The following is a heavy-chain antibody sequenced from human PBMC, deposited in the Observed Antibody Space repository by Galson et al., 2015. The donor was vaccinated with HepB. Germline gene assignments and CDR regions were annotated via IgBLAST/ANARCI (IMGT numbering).Heavy chain of an antibody. V-gene: IGHV1-46*03. Sequence: SVKVSCKASGYTFTSYFMHWVRQAPGQGLEWMGIINPSGGSTNYAQRFQGRVTMTRDTSTSTVYMELSSLRSEDTALYYCIRDPPYCSGDSCYPSGSFDYWGQGTLVTVSS. J-gene: IGHJ4*02. CDR1: GYTFTSYF. CDR2: INPSGGST. D-gene: IGHD2-15*01. CDR3: IRDPPYCSGDSCYPSGSFDY.